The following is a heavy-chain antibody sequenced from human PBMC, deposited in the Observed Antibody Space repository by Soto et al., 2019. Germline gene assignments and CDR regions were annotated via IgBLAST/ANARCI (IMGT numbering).Heavy chain of an antibody. Sequence: QVQLQQWGAGLLKPSETLSLTCAVYGGSFSGYYWSWIRQPPGKGLEWIGEINHSGSTNYNPSLKSGVTISVDTSKNQFSLKLSSVTAADTAVYYCARGLACSSTSCLSGYMDVWGKGTTVTVSS. J-gene: IGHJ6*03. CDR2: INHSGST. V-gene: IGHV4-34*01. CDR3: ARGLACSSTSCLSGYMDV. D-gene: IGHD2-2*01. CDR1: GGSFSGYY.